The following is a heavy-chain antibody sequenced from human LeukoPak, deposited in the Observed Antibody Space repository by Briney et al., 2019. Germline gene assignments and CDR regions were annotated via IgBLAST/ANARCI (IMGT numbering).Heavy chain of an antibody. CDR2: ISSSGDST. Sequence: GGSLRLSCAASGFTYSTYAMAWVRQAPGKGLEGLEWVSAISSSGDSTFYADSVKGRFTISRDNSKNTLSLQMKSLRAEDTAVYYCAKGSYYKNWFDPWGQGTLVTVSS. J-gene: IGHJ5*02. V-gene: IGHV3-23*01. CDR3: AKGSYYKNWFDP. D-gene: IGHD1-26*01. CDR1: GFTYSTYA.